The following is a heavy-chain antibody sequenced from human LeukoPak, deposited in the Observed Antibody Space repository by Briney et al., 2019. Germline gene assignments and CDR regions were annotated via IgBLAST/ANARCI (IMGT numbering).Heavy chain of an antibody. Sequence: KSGGSLRLSCAASGFTFSSYSMNWVRQAPGKGLEWVSSISSSSSYIYYADSVKGRFTISRDNAKNSLYLQMNSLRAEDTAVYYCARGLLLWFGEFRAFDIWGQGTMVTVSS. J-gene: IGHJ3*02. V-gene: IGHV3-21*01. CDR3: ARGLLLWFGEFRAFDI. D-gene: IGHD3-10*01. CDR2: ISSSSSYI. CDR1: GFTFSSYS.